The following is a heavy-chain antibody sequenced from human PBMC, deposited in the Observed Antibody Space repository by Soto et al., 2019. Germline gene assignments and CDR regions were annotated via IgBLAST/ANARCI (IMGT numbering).Heavy chain of an antibody. CDR3: ARVLCGPHGGDCYSETQGFDP. Sequence: ASVKVSCKASGYTFRDYDINWVRQAPGQGLEWVGWMNPKSGNTGSAQKFQGRVTMTSITSITTAYLALYSLTSDDTAMYYCARVLCGPHGGDCYSETQGFDPWGQGTLVSVSS. CDR1: GYTFRDYD. V-gene: IGHV1-8*01. J-gene: IGHJ5*02. CDR2: MNPKSGNT. D-gene: IGHD2-21*02.